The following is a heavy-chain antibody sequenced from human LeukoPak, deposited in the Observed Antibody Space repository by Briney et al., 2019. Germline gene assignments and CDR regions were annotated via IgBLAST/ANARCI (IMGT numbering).Heavy chain of an antibody. CDR3: ARGAVAAAGRGYY. J-gene: IGHJ4*02. CDR2: INPNSGGT. V-gene: IGHV1-2*04. CDR1: GGTFSSYA. Sequence: ASVKVSCKASGGTFSSYAISWVRQAPGQGLEWMGWINPNSGGTNYAQKFQGWVTMTRDTSISTAYMELSRLRSDDTAVYYCARGAVAAAGRGYYWGQGTLVTVSS. D-gene: IGHD6-13*01.